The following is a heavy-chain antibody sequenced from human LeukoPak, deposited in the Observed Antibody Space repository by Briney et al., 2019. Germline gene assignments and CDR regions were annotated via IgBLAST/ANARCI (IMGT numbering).Heavy chain of an antibody. CDR2: ISGSGGRT. CDR1: GFTFSNYG. D-gene: IGHD2-2*01. V-gene: IGHV3-23*01. J-gene: IGHJ4*02. Sequence: GGSLRLSCAASGFTFSNYGMIWVRQAPGKGLEWVSSISGSGGRTFYADSVKGRFTISRDNSKNTLYLQVNSLRAEDTAVYYCAKGLSIVPRYFDYWGQGILATVSS. CDR3: AKGLSIVPRYFDY.